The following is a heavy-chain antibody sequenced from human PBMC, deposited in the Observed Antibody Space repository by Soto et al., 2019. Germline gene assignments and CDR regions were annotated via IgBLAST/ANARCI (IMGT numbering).Heavy chain of an antibody. D-gene: IGHD3-22*01. CDR3: ARRGNYYDSSGYSSSAFDL. CDR1: VYSFTNYW. J-gene: IGHJ3*01. CDR2: IYPGDSDT. Sequence: GGALTISCTLSVYSFTNYWMACVLAVHGKGLDWMGIIYPGDSDTRYSPSFQGQVTISADKSISTAYLQWSSLKASDTAMYYCARRGNYYDSSGYSSSAFDLWGQGTMVTVSS. V-gene: IGHV5-51*01.